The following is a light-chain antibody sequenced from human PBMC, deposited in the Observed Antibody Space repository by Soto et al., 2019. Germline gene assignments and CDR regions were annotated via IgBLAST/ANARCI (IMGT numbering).Light chain of an antibody. CDR1: QSVTSNY. CDR3: QQYGSSPLIT. V-gene: IGKV3-20*01. CDR2: GAS. J-gene: IGKJ5*01. Sequence: EIVLTQSPGTLSLSPGERATLSCRASQSVTSNYLAWYQQKPGQAPRLLISGASSRAAGISDRFSGSGSGTDFTLTISRLEPEDFAVYYCQQYGSSPLITFGQGTRLEIK.